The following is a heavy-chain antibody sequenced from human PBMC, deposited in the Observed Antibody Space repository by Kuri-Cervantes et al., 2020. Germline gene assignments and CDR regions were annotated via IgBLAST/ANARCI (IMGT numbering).Heavy chain of an antibody. V-gene: IGHV3-7*01. CDR2: MKEDGSEK. Sequence: GGSLRLSCTASGFTFGEYAMNWVRQAPGKGLEWVANMKEDGSEKNYVDSVKGRFTISRDNAKDSLYLQMNSLRAEDTAVYYCARDRGKLWFGAYMDVWGKGTTVTVSS. J-gene: IGHJ6*03. CDR3: ARDRGKLWFGAYMDV. D-gene: IGHD3-10*01. CDR1: GFTFGEYA.